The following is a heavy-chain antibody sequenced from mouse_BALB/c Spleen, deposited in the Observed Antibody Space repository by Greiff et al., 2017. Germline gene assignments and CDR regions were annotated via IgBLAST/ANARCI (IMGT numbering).Heavy chain of an antibody. CDR3: ARVTTAPFDY. J-gene: IGHJ2*01. V-gene: IGHV5-15*02. Sequence: EVKLVESGGGLVQPGGSRKLSCAASGFSFSDYGMAWVRQAPGKGPEWVAFISNLAYSIYYADTVTGRFTISRENAKNTLYLEMSSLRSEDTAMYYCARVTTAPFDYWGQGTTLTVSS. CDR1: GFSFSDYG. D-gene: IGHD1-2*01. CDR2: ISNLAYSI.